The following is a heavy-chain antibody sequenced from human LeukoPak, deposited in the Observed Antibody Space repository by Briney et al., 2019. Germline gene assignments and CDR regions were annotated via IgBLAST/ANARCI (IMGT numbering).Heavy chain of an antibody. V-gene: IGHV3-23*01. CDR3: AKRARLSTIAAAGTEFDY. CDR2: ISGSGGST. Sequence: GGSLRLSCAASGFTFSSYAMSWVRQAPGKGLEWVSAISGSGGSTYYADSVKGRFTISRDNSKNTLYLQMNSLRAEDTAVYYCAKRARLSTIAAAGTEFDYWAREPWSPSPQ. J-gene: IGHJ4*02. CDR1: GFTFSSYA. D-gene: IGHD6-13*01.